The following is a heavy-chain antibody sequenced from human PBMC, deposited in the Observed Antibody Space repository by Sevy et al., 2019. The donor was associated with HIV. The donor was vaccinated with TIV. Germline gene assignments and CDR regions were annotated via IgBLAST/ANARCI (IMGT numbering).Heavy chain of an antibody. CDR1: GFTVGSNY. J-gene: IGHJ3*02. D-gene: IGHD3-22*01. CDR3: ARVSVYYYDSSGYYTTGNASDI. Sequence: GGSLRLSCAASGFTVGSNYMSWVRQAPGKGLEWVSIIYSGVTTSYADSVKGRFTISRDNSKNTLYLQMNSLRAEDTAVYYCARVSVYYYDSSGYYTTGNASDIWGQGTMVTVSS. CDR2: IYSGVTT. V-gene: IGHV3-53*01.